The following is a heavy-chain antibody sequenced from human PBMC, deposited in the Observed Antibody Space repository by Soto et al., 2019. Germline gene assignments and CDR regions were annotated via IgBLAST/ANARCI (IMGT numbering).Heavy chain of an antibody. D-gene: IGHD3-10*01. Sequence: ASVTVSCKASGYTFTSYYMHWVRQAPGQGLEWMGIINPSGGSTSYAQKFQGRVTMTRDTSTSTVYMELSSLRSEDTAVYYCARDGVLLWFGESSDRTYYFDYWGQGTLVTVSS. CDR2: INPSGGST. J-gene: IGHJ4*02. CDR3: ARDGVLLWFGESSDRTYYFDY. V-gene: IGHV1-46*01. CDR1: GYTFTSYY.